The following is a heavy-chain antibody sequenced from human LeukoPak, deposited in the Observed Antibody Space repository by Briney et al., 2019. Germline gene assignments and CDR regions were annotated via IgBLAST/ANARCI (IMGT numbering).Heavy chain of an antibody. V-gene: IGHV3-23*01. D-gene: IGHD3-10*01. J-gene: IGHJ4*02. CDR1: GYSFSSYA. Sequence: GGSLRLSCAASGYSFSSYALSWVRQAPGRGLEWVSAISDSGGRTYYADFVKGRFTISRDNSENTLFLQMSSLRAEDTATYYCAKHYGSGTYYNYFTYCGQGTLVSVSS. CDR3: AKHYGSGTYYNYFTY. CDR2: ISDSGGRT.